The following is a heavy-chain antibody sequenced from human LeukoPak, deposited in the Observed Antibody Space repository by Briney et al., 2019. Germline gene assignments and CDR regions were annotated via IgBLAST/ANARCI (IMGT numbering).Heavy chain of an antibody. CDR2: INSDGSST. Sequence: GSLRLSCAASGFTFSSYWMHWVRQAPGKGLVWVSRINSDGSSTSYADSVKGRFTISRDNAKNTLYLQMNSLRAEDTAVYYCAREGSGSYYFDYWGQGTLVTVSS. J-gene: IGHJ4*02. V-gene: IGHV3-74*01. CDR1: GFTFSSYW. D-gene: IGHD1-26*01. CDR3: AREGSGSYYFDY.